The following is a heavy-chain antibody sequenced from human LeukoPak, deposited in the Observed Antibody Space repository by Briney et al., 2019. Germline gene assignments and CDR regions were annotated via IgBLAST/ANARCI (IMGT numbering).Heavy chain of an antibody. D-gene: IGHD6-13*01. J-gene: IGHJ4*02. Sequence: PSETLSLTCTVSGGSISSSSYYWGWIRQPPGKGLEWIGSIYYSGSTYYNPSLKSRVTISVDTSKNQFSLKLSSVTAADTAVYYCAREGQQLVLDYWGQGTLVTVSS. CDR3: AREGQQLVLDY. CDR1: GGSISSSSYY. CDR2: IYYSGST. V-gene: IGHV4-39*02.